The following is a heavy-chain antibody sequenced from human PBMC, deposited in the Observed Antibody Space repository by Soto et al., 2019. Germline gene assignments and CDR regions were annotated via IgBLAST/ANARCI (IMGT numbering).Heavy chain of an antibody. V-gene: IGHV3-23*01. D-gene: IGHD6-13*01. Sequence: EVQLLESGGGLVQPGGSLRLSCAASGFTFSSYAMSWVRQAPGKGLEWVSAISGSGGSTYYADSVKGRFTISRDNSKNSLYLQMNSLRAEDTAVYYCAKTRAAGHYCHYYMDVWGKGTTVSVSS. CDR2: ISGSGGST. J-gene: IGHJ6*03. CDR3: AKTRAAGHYCHYYMDV. CDR1: GFTFSSYA.